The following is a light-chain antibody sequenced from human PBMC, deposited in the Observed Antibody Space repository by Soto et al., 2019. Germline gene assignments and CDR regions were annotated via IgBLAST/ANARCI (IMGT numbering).Light chain of an antibody. CDR2: KAS. CDR3: QQYNSYWT. CDR1: ENINSR. J-gene: IGKJ1*01. Sequence: IQMTQSPSTLSASVGIRQTITCRSSENINSRLAWYQQKPGKAHKLLIYKASTLQGGVPSRFSGSGSGTEFTLTISSLQPDDFATYYCQQYNSYWTFGQGTKVDIK. V-gene: IGKV1-5*03.